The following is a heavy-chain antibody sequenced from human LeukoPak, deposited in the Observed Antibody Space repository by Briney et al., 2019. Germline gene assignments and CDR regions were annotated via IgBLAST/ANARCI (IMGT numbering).Heavy chain of an antibody. CDR3: ARDRTTEAFDI. CDR1: GFTFSDYY. Sequence: GESLRLSCAASGFTFSDYYMSWIRQAPGKGLEWVSYISSSSSSTNFADSVRGRFTISRDNAKNSLYLQMNSLRAEDTGVYYCARDRTTEAFDIWGQGTMVTVPA. D-gene: IGHD2-2*01. V-gene: IGHV3-11*05. CDR2: ISSSSSST. J-gene: IGHJ3*02.